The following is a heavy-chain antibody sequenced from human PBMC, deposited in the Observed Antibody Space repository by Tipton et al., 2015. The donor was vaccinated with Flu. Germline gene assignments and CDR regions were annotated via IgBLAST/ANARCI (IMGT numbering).Heavy chain of an antibody. J-gene: IGHJ5*02. CDR2: ISHTGSA. D-gene: IGHD4-11*01. V-gene: IGHV4-34*01. Sequence: TLSLTCAVYGGSFSGYHWSWLSQPPGRGLEWIGEISHTGSADYNPSLKSRVTITVDTSKNQFSLRLTSMTAADTALYYCARRDYSSYVSDPKNWFDPWGQGTLVTVSS. CDR3: ARRDYSSYVSDPKNWFDP. CDR1: GGSFSGYH.